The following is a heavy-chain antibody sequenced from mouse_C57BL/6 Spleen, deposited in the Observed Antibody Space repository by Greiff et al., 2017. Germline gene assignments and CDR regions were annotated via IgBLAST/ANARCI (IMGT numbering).Heavy chain of an antibody. V-gene: IGHV2-2*01. J-gene: IGHJ4*01. CDR2: IGSGGST. CDR3: ARYGSSYRGAMDY. CDR1: GFSLTSYG. Sequence: QVQLKQSGPGLVQPSQSLSITCTVPGFSLTSYGVHWVRQSPGKGLEWLGVIGSGGSTDYNAAFISRLSISKDNSKSQVFFKMSSLQADDTAIYFCARYGSSYRGAMDYWGQGTSVTVSS. D-gene: IGHD1-1*01.